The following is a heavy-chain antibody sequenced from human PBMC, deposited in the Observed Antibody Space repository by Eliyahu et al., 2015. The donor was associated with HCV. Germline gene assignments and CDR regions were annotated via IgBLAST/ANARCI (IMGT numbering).Heavy chain of an antibody. CDR2: ISHDGKYI. V-gene: IGHV3-74*01. J-gene: IGHJ4*02. Sequence: EVQLVESGGGLVQPGGSLRLSCVASGFTFSTYVMHWVRQAPGKGRVWVSRISHDGKYITYADSVRGRFTISRDNAKNTLYLQMSSLTAEDTAVYYCARDKDWVMFDYWGQGALVTVSS. D-gene: IGHD3/OR15-3a*01. CDR1: GFTFSTYV. CDR3: ARDKDWVMFDY.